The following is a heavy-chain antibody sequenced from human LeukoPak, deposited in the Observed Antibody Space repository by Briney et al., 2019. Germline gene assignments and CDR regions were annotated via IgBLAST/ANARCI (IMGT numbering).Heavy chain of an antibody. Sequence: GASVKVSCKASGYTFTGYYMHWVRQAPGQGLEWMGRINPNSGGTNYAQKFQGRVTMTRDTSITTSYMELSSLRSDDTAVYYCASRKDSSSWYYFDYWGQGTLVTVSS. CDR2: INPNSGGT. D-gene: IGHD6-13*01. CDR1: GYTFTGYY. V-gene: IGHV1-2*06. CDR3: ASRKDSSSWYYFDY. J-gene: IGHJ4*02.